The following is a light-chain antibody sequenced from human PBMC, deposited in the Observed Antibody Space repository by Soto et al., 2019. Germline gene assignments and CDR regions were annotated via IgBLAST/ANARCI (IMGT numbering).Light chain of an antibody. V-gene: IGKV3-11*01. CDR3: QQRSNFFT. Sequence: EIVLTQSPATLSLSPGERATLSCRASQSIYSFLAWYQQKPGQAPRLLIYDASNRATGIPARFSGSGSGTDFTLTIRSLEPEDSAVYYCQQRSNFFTFGPGSKVDIK. CDR1: QSIYSF. CDR2: DAS. J-gene: IGKJ3*01.